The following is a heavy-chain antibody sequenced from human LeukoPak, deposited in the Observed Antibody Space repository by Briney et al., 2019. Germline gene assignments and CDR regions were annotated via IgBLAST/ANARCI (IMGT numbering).Heavy chain of an antibody. J-gene: IGHJ4*02. Sequence: PPETLSLTCTVSGGSISSYYWSWIRQPPGKGLEWIGYIYYSGSTNYNPSLKSRVTISVDTSKNQFSLKLSSVTAADTAVCYCARVNVITFGGVIVRPYYFDYWGQGTLVTVSS. CDR3: ARVNVITFGGVIVRPYYFDY. V-gene: IGHV4-59*08. CDR2: IYYSGST. CDR1: GGSISSYY. D-gene: IGHD3-16*02.